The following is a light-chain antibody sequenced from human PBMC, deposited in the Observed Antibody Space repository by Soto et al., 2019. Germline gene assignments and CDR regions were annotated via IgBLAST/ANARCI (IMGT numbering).Light chain of an antibody. CDR3: QSYDSSLSGWV. Sequence: QSVLTQPPSVSGAPGQRVTISCTGSSSNIGAGYDVHWYQQLPGTAPKLLIYGNSNRPSGVPDRFSGSKSGISASLAITGLQAEDEADYYCQSYDSSLSGWVFGGGTKVTVX. CDR2: GNS. CDR1: SSNIGAGYD. V-gene: IGLV1-40*01. J-gene: IGLJ3*02.